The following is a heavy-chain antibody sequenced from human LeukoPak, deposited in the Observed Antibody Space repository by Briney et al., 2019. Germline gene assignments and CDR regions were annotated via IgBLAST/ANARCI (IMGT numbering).Heavy chain of an antibody. CDR2: TSNSNSPI. CDR3: ARGYSYGPGGY. D-gene: IGHD5-18*01. Sequence: PGGSLRLSCAASGFTFRDNYMSWIRQAPGKGLEWISYTSNSNSPIYYADSVKGRFTISRDNSKNTLYLQMNSLRAEDTAVYYCARGYSYGPGGYWGQGTLVTVSS. V-gene: IGHV3-11*04. J-gene: IGHJ4*02. CDR1: GFTFRDNY.